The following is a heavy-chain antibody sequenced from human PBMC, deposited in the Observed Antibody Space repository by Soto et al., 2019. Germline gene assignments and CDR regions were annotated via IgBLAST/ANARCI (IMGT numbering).Heavy chain of an antibody. CDR1: GFSFDDYA. CDR3: AKETLQLVTPGSYYFYFMDV. CDR2: ITWNSGSI. J-gene: IGHJ6*03. D-gene: IGHD2-21*02. Sequence: DVQVVESGGGLVQPGRSLRLSCAASGFSFDDYAMHWVRQAPGKGLEWISGITWNSGSIEYADSVKGRFTISRDNAKNSLYLQMNSLRVEDTALYYCAKETLQLVTPGSYYFYFMDVWGKGTTVTVSS. V-gene: IGHV3-9*01.